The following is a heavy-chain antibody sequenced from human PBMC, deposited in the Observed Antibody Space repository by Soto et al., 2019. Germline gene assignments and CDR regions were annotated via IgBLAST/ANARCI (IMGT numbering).Heavy chain of an antibody. CDR1: GGSFSGYY. CDR2: INHSGST. V-gene: IGHV4-34*01. CDR3: ARVGMVRGVIITDYYYYGMDV. D-gene: IGHD3-10*01. J-gene: IGHJ6*02. Sequence: SETLSLTCAVYGGSFSGYYWSWIRQPPGKGLEWIGEINHSGSTNYNPSLKSRVTISVDTSKNQFSLKLSSVTAADTAVYYCARVGMVRGVIITDYYYYGMDVWGQGTTVTAP.